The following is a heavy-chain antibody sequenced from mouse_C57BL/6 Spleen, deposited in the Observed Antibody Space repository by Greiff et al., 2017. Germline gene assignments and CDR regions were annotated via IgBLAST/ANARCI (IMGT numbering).Heavy chain of an antibody. D-gene: IGHD2-4*01. CDR1: GFTFSSYT. V-gene: IGHV5-9*01. CDR2: ISGGGGNT. Sequence: DVMLVESGGGLVKPGGSLKLSCAASGFTFSSYTMSWVRQTPEKRLEWVATISGGGGNTYYPDSGKGRFTISRDNAKNTLYLQMSSLRSEDTALYYCARRGGNDYYFDYWGQGTTLTVSS. CDR3: ARRGGNDYYFDY. J-gene: IGHJ2*01.